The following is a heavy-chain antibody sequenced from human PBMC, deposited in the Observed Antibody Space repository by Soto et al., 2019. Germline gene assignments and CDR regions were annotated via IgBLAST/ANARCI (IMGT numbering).Heavy chain of an antibody. D-gene: IGHD6-13*01. CDR2: IYHSGST. Sequence: QVQLQESGPGLVKPSGTLSLTCAVSGGSISSSNWWSWVRQPPGKGLEWIGEIYHSGSTNYNPSLKSRATISVDKSKNQFSLKLSSVTAADTAVYYCARVKLAAAGTLDAFDIWGQGTMVTVSS. CDR1: GGSISSSNW. J-gene: IGHJ3*02. V-gene: IGHV4-4*02. CDR3: ARVKLAAAGTLDAFDI.